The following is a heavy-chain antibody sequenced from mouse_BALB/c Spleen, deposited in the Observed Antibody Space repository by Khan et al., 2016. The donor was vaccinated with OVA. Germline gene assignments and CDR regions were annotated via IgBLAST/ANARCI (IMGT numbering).Heavy chain of an antibody. CDR3: ARRNYFGYTFAY. Sequence: QVQLQQSGAELARPGASVKLSCKASGYSFTDYYIHWVKQRTGQGLEWIGEISPGSGDTYYNQKFKGKATLTADKSSSTAYMQLSSLTSEVCAFYFCARRNYFGYTFAYWGQGTLVTVSA. V-gene: IGHV1-77*01. CDR1: GYSFTDYY. J-gene: IGHJ3*01. D-gene: IGHD1-2*01. CDR2: ISPGSGDT.